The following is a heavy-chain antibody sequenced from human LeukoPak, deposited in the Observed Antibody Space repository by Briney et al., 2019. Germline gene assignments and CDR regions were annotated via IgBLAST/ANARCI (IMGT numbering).Heavy chain of an antibody. Sequence: GGSLRLSCATSGFTFSNAWMSWVRQAPGKGLEWVGRIKSGIEDGTTEYAAHVEGRFTISRDDSKNTLYLQMNSLKSEDTAVYYCTTDRETITARMATWDNWGQGTLVTVSS. CDR1: GFTFSNAW. V-gene: IGHV3-15*01. CDR3: TTDRETITARMATWDN. CDR2: IKSGIEDGTT. D-gene: IGHD6-6*01. J-gene: IGHJ4*02.